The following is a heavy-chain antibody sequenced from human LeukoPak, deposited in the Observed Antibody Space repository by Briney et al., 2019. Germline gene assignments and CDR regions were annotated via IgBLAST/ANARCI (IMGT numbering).Heavy chain of an antibody. J-gene: IGHJ4*02. Sequence: ASVKVSCKASSYTFINYGITWVRQAPGQGLEWMGWISAYNSAYNGNTHYAQKLQGRVTMTTDTSTNTGYMGLRSLRSDDTAVYYWAREYGSGSYTGIDYWGQGTLVTVSS. V-gene: IGHV1-18*01. D-gene: IGHD3-10*01. CDR3: AREYGSGSYTGIDY. CDR2: ISAYNSAYNGNT. CDR1: SYTFINYG.